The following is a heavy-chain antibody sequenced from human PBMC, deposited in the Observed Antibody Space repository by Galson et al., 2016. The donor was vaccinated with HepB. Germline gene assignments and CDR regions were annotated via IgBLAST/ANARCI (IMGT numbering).Heavy chain of an antibody. V-gene: IGHV3-23*01. CDR1: GIAFSTYA. Sequence: SLRLSCAASGIAFSTYAMTWIRQAPGKGLEWVSSIRGSGGGTYYADSVKGRFTVSRDNSKNTLYLQMNSLRVDDTAVYYCAKDPNGDYIGAFDSWGQGTLVAVSS. CDR2: IRGSGGGT. J-gene: IGHJ4*02. CDR3: AKDPNGDYIGAFDS. D-gene: IGHD4-17*01.